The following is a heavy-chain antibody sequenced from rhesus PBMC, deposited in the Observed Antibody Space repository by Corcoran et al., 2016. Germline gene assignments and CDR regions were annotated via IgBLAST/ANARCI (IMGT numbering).Heavy chain of an antibody. D-gene: IGHD2-39*02. CDR1: GGSISSNY. V-gene: IGHV4S11*01. CDR2: IYGSGSST. Sequence: QVQLQESGPGLVKPLETLSLTCAVSGGSISSNYWSWIRQAPGKGLEWIGYIYGSGSSTNNNPPLRSLVTLAVATSKNQLSLKLSSVTAADTAVYYCARLGGRGWDPFDYWGQGVLVTVSS. CDR3: ARLGGRGWDPFDY. J-gene: IGHJ4*01.